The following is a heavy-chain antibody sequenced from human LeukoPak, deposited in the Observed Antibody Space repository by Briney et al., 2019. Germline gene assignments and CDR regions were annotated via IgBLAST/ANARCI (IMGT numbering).Heavy chain of an antibody. CDR2: IYYSGST. CDR1: GGSISSYY. CDR3: ARDYDFNYGMDV. V-gene: IGHV4-59*01. Sequence: SETLSLTCTVSGGSISSYYWSWIGQPPGKGLEWIGYIYYSGSTNYNPSLKSRVTISVDTSKNQFSLKLSSVTAADTAVYYCARDYDFNYGMDVWGQGTTVTVSS. D-gene: IGHD3-3*01. J-gene: IGHJ6*02.